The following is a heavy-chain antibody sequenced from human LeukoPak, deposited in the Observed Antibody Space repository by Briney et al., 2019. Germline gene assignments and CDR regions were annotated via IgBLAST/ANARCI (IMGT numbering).Heavy chain of an antibody. CDR3: ARANGQLWTTPDY. J-gene: IGHJ4*02. Sequence: GRSLRLSCAASGFTLSSYGMHWVRQPQGEGLEWVAVISHDGSKKYSAESVKGRFTISRDNSKNTLYLQMNSLRAEDTAVYYCARANGQLWTTPDYWGQGTLVTISS. CDR1: GFTLSSYG. CDR2: ISHDGSKK. V-gene: IGHV3-30*03. D-gene: IGHD5-18*01.